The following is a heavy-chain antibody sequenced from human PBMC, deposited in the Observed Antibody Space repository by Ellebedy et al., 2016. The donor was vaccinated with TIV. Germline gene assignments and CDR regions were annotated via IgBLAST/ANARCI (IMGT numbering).Heavy chain of an antibody. CDR3: AVDRPNYGDFPS. CDR1: GFTVSSNY. Sequence: GGSLRLXXAVSGFTVSSNYMSWVRQAPGRGLEWVSVIYAGGTTDYVASVKGRFSISRDTSKNTLFLQMNSLRADDTAIYYCAVDRPNYGDFPSWGQGTLVTVSS. CDR2: IYAGGTT. J-gene: IGHJ5*02. D-gene: IGHD4-17*01. V-gene: IGHV3-53*01.